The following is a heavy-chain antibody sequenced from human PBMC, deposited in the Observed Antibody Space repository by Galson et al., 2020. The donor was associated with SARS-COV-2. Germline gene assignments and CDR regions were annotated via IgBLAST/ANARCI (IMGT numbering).Heavy chain of an antibody. Sequence: GESLKISCAASGFNFNDGWLTWVRQAPGKGLEWVGRLRSKGSGGTADYAAPVRGRISISRDDSMNTLYLQMNSLQTEDTAVYYCANVRDPVSFSFAFWGQGTLVTVSS. D-gene: IGHD6-6*01. J-gene: IGHJ4*02. V-gene: IGHV3-15*01. CDR1: GFNFNDGW. CDR3: ANVRDPVSFSFAF. CDR2: LRSKGSGGTA.